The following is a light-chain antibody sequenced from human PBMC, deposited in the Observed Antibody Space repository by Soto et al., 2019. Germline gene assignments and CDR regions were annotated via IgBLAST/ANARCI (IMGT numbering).Light chain of an antibody. CDR2: DAS. V-gene: IGKV1-5*01. J-gene: IGKJ1*01. CDR1: QSITTW. Sequence: GDRVTITCRASQSITTWLAWYQQKPGKAPKLLIYDASSLESGVPSRFSGSGSGTDFTLTISRLEPEDFAVYYCQQYGSSARTFGQGTTVDIK. CDR3: QQYGSSART.